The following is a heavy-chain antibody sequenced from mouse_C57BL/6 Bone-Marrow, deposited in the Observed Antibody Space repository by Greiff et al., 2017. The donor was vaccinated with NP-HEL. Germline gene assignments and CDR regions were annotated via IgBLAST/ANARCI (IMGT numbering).Heavy chain of an antibody. Sequence: EVMLVESGGGLVKPGGSLKLSCAASGFTFSDYGMHWVRQAPEKGLEWVAYISSGSSTIYSADTVKGRFTISRDNAKNTLFLQMTSLRSEDTAMYYCARRETGWFAYWGQGTLVTVSA. CDR3: ARRETGWFAY. J-gene: IGHJ3*01. CDR1: GFTFSDYG. CDR2: ISSGSSTI. V-gene: IGHV5-17*01.